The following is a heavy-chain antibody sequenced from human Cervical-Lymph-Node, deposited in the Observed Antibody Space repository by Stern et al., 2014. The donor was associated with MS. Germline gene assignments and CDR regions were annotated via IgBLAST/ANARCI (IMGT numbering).Heavy chain of an antibody. J-gene: IGHJ5*02. CDR3: ARGRNRDGDNFVGP. D-gene: IGHD5-24*01. V-gene: IGHV3-33*01. CDR2: IYYDGGFK. CDR1: GFIFSSYN. Sequence: QVQLVESGGGVVQPGRSLRLSCAASGFIFSSYNMHWVRQAPGKGLEWVAVIYYDGGFKYYADSVRGRFTISRDNSQNTVFLQMNNLRAEDTAVYYCARGRNRDGDNFVGPGGQGTLVTVSS.